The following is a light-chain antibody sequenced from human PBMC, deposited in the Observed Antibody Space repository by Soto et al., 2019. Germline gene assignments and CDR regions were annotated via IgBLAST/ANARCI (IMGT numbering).Light chain of an antibody. Sequence: DIVMTQSPDSLAMSLGERATINCKSSQSVLHRSNNKKYLAWYQQKPGQPPKLLIYWASTRESGVPDRFTGSESGTEFTLTITSLQPDDVAIYYCQQHYSSPFTFGPGTRVDIK. CDR2: WAS. V-gene: IGKV4-1*01. J-gene: IGKJ3*01. CDR3: QQHYSSPFT. CDR1: QSVLHRSNNKKY.